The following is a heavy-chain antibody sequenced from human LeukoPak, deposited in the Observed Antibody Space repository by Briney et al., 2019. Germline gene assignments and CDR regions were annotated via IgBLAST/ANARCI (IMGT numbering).Heavy chain of an antibody. CDR2: IYTSGST. CDR3: ARDADV. CDR1: GGSISSSSYY. J-gene: IGHJ6*04. V-gene: IGHV4-61*02. Sequence: SETLSLTCTVSGGSISSSSYYWGWIRQPAGKGLEWIGRIYTSGSTNYNPSLKSRVTMSVDTSKNQFSLKLSSVTAADTAVYYCARDADVWGKGTTVTVSS.